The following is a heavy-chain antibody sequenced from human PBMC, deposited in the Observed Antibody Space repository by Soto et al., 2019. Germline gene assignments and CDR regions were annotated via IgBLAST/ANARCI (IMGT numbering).Heavy chain of an antibody. J-gene: IGHJ6*02. CDR2: VNHSGTT. CDR3: ARSRLPYYYYFGMDV. Sequence: SETLSLTCAVYGGSFSGYFWSWIRQSPGKGLEWIGEVNHSGTTNYNPSLKSRLTISVDTSKNQFSLRLSSMTAADTAVYYCARSRLPYYYYFGMDVWGQGTAVTVSS. V-gene: IGHV4-34*01. CDR1: GGSFSGYF. D-gene: IGHD2-15*01.